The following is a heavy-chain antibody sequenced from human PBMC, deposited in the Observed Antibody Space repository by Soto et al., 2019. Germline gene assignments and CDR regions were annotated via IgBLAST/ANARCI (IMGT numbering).Heavy chain of an antibody. CDR3: AREMTSTVVPYFDF. D-gene: IGHD2-21*01. J-gene: IGHJ4*02. CDR2: IIPISGAA. Sequence: QVQLVQSGAEVKKPGSSVKVSCKASGGTFSNYVVNWVRQAPGQGLEWMGRIIPISGAANYAQKFQGRVTISADKSTSTSYMELSSLRSEDTALYYCAREMTSTVVPYFDFWGQGTLVTFSS. CDR1: GGTFSNYV. V-gene: IGHV1-69*06.